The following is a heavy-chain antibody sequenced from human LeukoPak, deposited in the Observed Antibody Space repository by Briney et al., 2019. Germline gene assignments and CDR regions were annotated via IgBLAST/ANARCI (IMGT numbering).Heavy chain of an antibody. CDR3: AGEYYYDSSGYMNWFDP. J-gene: IGHJ5*02. V-gene: IGHV7-4-1*02. CDR2: TNTNTGNP. D-gene: IGHD3-22*01. Sequence: ASVKVSCKASGYTFTSYAMNWVRQAPGQGLEWMGWTNTNTGNPTYAQGFTGRFVFSLDTSVSTAYLQISSLKAEDTAVYYCAGEYYYDSSGYMNWFDPWGQGTLVTVSS. CDR1: GYTFTSYA.